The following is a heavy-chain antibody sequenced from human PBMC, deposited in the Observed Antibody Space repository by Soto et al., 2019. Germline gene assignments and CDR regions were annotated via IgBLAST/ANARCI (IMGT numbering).Heavy chain of an antibody. CDR3: ARGVDSSGWYRN. CDR2: IYYSGST. J-gene: IGHJ4*02. D-gene: IGHD6-19*01. CDR1: GGSISSYY. Sequence: LETLSLTCTVSGGSISSYYWSWIRQPPGKGLEWIGYIYYSGSTNYNPSLKSRVTISVDTSKNQFSLKLSSVTAADTAVYYCARGVDSSGWYRNWGQGTLVTVSS. V-gene: IGHV4-59*01.